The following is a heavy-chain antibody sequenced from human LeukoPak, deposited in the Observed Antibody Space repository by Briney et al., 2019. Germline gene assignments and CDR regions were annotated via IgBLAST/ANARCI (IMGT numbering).Heavy chain of an antibody. CDR3: ASGYCDNESCGNYDTLDY. V-gene: IGHV1-2*02. D-gene: IGHD3-22*01. J-gene: IGHJ4*02. CDR2: INPNSGVT. CDR1: GYTFTDYY. Sequence: ASVKVSCKASGYTFTDYYMHWVRQAPGQGLEWMGWINPNSGVTNYAQKFQGRVTMTRDTSISTAYMELSRRRSDDTAVFYCASGYCDNESCGNYDTLDYWGQGTLVAVSS.